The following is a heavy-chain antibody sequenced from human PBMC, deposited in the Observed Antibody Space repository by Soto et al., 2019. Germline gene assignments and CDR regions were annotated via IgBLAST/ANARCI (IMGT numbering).Heavy chain of an antibody. V-gene: IGHV3-30*18. CDR3: AKAESVTMVRTPDY. D-gene: IGHD3-10*01. CDR1: GFTFSSYG. CDR2: ISYDGSNK. J-gene: IGHJ4*02. Sequence: PGGSLRLSFPASGFTFSSYGMHWVRQAPGKGLEWVAVISYDGSNKYYADSVKGRFTISRDNSKNTLYLQMNSLRAEDTAVYYCAKAESVTMVRTPDYWGQGTLVTVSS.